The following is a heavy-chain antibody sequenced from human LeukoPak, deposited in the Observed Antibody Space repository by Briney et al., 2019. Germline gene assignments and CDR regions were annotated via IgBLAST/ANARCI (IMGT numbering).Heavy chain of an antibody. Sequence: EASVKVSCKASGGTFSSYAISWVRQAPGQGLEWMGRIIPIFGTANYAQKLQGRVTITTDESTSTAYMELSSLRSEDTAVYYCARLKDYGDYFRFDYWGQGTLVTVSS. V-gene: IGHV1-69*05. CDR1: GGTFSSYA. D-gene: IGHD4-17*01. CDR3: ARLKDYGDYFRFDY. J-gene: IGHJ4*02. CDR2: IIPIFGTA.